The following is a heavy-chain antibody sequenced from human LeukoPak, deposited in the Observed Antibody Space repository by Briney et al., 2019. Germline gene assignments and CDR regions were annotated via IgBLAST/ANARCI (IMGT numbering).Heavy chain of an antibody. J-gene: IGHJ4*02. V-gene: IGHV1-46*01. CDR2: INPSGGST. CDR3: ARDIYTSGSLGY. Sequence: ASVKVSCKASGYSFTSYYIHWVRQAPGQGLEWMGIINPSGGSTSYAPKFQGRVTMTRDTSTSTVHMELSSLRSEDTAVYYCARDIYTSGSLGYWGQGTLVTVSS. D-gene: IGHD3-10*01. CDR1: GYSFTSYY.